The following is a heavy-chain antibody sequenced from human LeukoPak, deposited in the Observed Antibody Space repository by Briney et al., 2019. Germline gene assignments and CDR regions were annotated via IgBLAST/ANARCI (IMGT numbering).Heavy chain of an antibody. CDR3: ARHRNLDTAYYMDV. CDR1: GGSISSGSYY. D-gene: IGHD5-18*01. J-gene: IGHJ6*03. V-gene: IGHV4-61*02. CDR2: IYTSGST. Sequence: SETLSLTCTVSGGSISSGSYYWSWIRQPAGKGLEWIGRIYTSGSTNYNPSLKSRVTISVDTSKNQFSLKLSSVTAADTAVYYCARHRNLDTAYYMDVWGKGTTVTVPS.